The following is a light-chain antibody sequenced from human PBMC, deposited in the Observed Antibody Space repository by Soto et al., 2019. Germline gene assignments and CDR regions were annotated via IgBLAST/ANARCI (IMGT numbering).Light chain of an antibody. Sequence: AIQMTQSPSSLSASVGDRVTITCRASQGIRNDLGWYQQKPGKAPKLLIYAASRLQSGVPSRFSGSGSGADFTLTISSPQPEDFATYYCLQDYNYPSTFGQGTKLEIK. V-gene: IGKV1-6*01. CDR3: LQDYNYPST. J-gene: IGKJ2*01. CDR1: QGIRND. CDR2: AAS.